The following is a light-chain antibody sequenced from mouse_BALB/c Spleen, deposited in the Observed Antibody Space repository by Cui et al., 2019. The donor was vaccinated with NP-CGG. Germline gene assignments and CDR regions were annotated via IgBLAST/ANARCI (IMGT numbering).Light chain of an antibody. CDR2: GTN. CDR3: ALWYSNHWV. V-gene: IGLV1*01. J-gene: IGLJ1*01. CDR1: TGAVTTSNY. Sequence: QAVVTQESAITTSPGETVTLTCRSSTGAVTTSNYANWVQEKPDHLFTGLIGGTNNRVPGVPARFSGSLIGDKDALTITGAQTEDEAIYFCALWYSNHWVFGGGTKLTVL.